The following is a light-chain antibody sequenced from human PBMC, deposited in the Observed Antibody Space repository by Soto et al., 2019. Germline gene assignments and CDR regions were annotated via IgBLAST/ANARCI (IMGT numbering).Light chain of an antibody. CDR3: QTWGTGTWV. Sequence: QPVLTQSPSASASLGASVKLTCTLSSGHSNYAIAWHQQQPEKGPRYLMKLDSDGSHSKGDVIPDRFSGSSSGAERYLTISSLQSEDEADYYCQTWGTGTWVFGGGTKPTVL. J-gene: IGLJ3*02. V-gene: IGLV4-69*01. CDR2: LDSDGSH. CDR1: SGHSNYA.